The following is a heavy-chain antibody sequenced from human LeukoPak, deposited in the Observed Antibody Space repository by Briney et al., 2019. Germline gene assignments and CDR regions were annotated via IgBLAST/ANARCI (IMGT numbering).Heavy chain of an antibody. CDR3: ARTLRLHTPRAFDI. CDR2: IHEDGSDK. D-gene: IGHD5-24*01. J-gene: IGHJ3*02. V-gene: IGHV3-7*05. Sequence: QPGRSLRLSCAASGFSFSSYGMHWVRQAPGRGLEWVANIHEDGSDKYYVDSVKGRFTISRDNAKNSLYLQMNSLRAEDTAVYYCARTLRLHTPRAFDIWGQGTMVTVSS. CDR1: GFSFSSYG.